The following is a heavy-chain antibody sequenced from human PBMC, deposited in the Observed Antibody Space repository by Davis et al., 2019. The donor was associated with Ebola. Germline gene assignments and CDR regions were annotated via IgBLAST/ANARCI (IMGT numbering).Heavy chain of an antibody. CDR3: ARGWLRGWFDP. V-gene: IGHV6-1*01. Sequence: HPQTPSLTCAISGDSLSGSNGAWNWIRHSPSRGLEWLGRTYYNSKWYNDYASSVKTRTTINPDTSKNQFSLQLNYVTPEDTAVYYCARGWLRGWFDPWGQGTLVTVSS. J-gene: IGHJ5*02. CDR2: TYYNSKWYN. D-gene: IGHD5-12*01. CDR1: GDSLSGSNGA.